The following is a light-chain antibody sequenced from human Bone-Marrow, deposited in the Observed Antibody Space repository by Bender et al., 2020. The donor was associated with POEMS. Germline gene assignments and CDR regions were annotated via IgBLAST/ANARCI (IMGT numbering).Light chain of an antibody. CDR3: AVWDDSLNGWV. J-gene: IGLJ3*02. CDR1: SSNIGAHA. V-gene: IGLV1-44*01. CDR2: SSH. Sequence: QSVLTQPPSASGTPGQRVTISCSGGSSNIGAHAVNWYQHLPGTAPKLLSYSSHRRPSEVPDRFSGSRSGTSASLAISELQSEDEADYYCAVWDDSLNGWVFGGGTMLTVL.